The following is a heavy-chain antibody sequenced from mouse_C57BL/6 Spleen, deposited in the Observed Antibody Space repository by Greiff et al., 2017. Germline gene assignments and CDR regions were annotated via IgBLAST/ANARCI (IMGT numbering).Heavy chain of an antibody. CDR1: GYTFTSYW. D-gene: IGHD1-1*01. J-gene: IGHJ4*01. V-gene: IGHV1-64*01. Sequence: QVQLQQPGAELVKPGASVKLSCKASGYTFTSYWMHWVKQRPGQGLEWIGMIHPNSGSTNYNEKFKSKATLTVDKSSSTAYMQLSRLTSEDSAVYYCARSGSSYYYYAMDYWGQGTSVTVSS. CDR3: ARSGSSYYYYAMDY. CDR2: IHPNSGST.